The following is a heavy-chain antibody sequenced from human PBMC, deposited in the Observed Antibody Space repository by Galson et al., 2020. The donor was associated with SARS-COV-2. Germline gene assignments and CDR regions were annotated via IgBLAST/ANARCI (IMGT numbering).Heavy chain of an antibody. D-gene: IGHD3-10*01. CDR2: VYPGDADT. J-gene: IGHJ4*02. V-gene: IGHV5-51*01. Sequence: GGSLRLSCQGSGYRFTNSWIAWVRQMPGKGLEWMGTVYPGDADTRYSPSSQGQVTISADKSINTAYLQWSCLKALDTAIYYCARRRSNYVDFCGQGTLVTLSS. CDR3: ARRRSNYVDF. CDR1: GYRFTNSW.